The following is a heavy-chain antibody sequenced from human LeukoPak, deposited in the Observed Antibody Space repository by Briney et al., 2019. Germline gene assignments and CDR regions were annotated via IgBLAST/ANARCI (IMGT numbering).Heavy chain of an antibody. Sequence: PSETLSLTCTVSGVSISSSNNFWGWIRQPPGKGLGWIGSVHYSGTTYYIPSLKSRVTISVDTSKNQFSLKLSSVTAADTAVYYCARHEEEDGYNAKTFGYWGQGTLVTVSS. CDR1: GVSISSSNNF. D-gene: IGHD5-24*01. J-gene: IGHJ4*02. CDR2: VHYSGTT. V-gene: IGHV4-39*01. CDR3: ARHEEEDGYNAKTFGY.